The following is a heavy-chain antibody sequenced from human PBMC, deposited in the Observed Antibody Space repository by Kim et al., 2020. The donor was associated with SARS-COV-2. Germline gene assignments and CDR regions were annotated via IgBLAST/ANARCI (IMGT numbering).Heavy chain of an antibody. J-gene: IGHJ4*02. CDR1: GFTFSSYS. CDR3: AREERPFYYSSNFYFDY. V-gene: IGHV3-48*02. Sequence: GGSLRLSCAASGFTFSSYSMNWVRQAPGKGLEWVSYISSSSSTIYYADSVKGRFTISRDNAKNSLYLQMNSLRDEDTAVYYCAREERPFYYSSNFYFDYWGQGTLVTVSS. D-gene: IGHD6-13*01. CDR2: ISSSSSTI.